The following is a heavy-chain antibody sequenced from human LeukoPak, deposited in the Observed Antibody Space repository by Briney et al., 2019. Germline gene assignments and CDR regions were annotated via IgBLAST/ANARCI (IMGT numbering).Heavy chain of an antibody. J-gene: IGHJ4*02. CDR2: IYYSGST. V-gene: IGHV4-61*01. CDR3: ARGVAPRY. Sequence: PSETLSLTCTVSGGSISSSSYYWSWIRQPPGKGLEWIGYIYYSGSTNYNPSLKSRVTISVDTSKNQFSLKLSSVTAADTAVYYCARGVAPRYWGQGTLVTVSS. D-gene: IGHD2-15*01. CDR1: GGSISSSSYY.